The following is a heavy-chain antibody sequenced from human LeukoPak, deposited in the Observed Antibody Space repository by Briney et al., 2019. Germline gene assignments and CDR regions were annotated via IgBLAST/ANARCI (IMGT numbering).Heavy chain of an antibody. CDR1: GLTFINAW. D-gene: IGHD4-17*01. J-gene: IGHJ4*02. V-gene: IGHV3-15*01. CDR2: IKSKIDDGTT. Sequence: PGGSLRLSCAASGLTFINAWMSWVRQAPGKGLEWVGRIKSKIDDGTTDYAAPVKGRFTISRDDSKNTLYLQMNGLKTEDTAVYYCATSYGDLRPLDYWGQGTLVTVSS. CDR3: ATSYGDLRPLDY.